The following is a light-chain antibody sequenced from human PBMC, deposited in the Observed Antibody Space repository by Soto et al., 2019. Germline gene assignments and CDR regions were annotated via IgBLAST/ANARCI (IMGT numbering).Light chain of an antibody. CDR3: QQYSDWPLYT. Sequence: EIVITQSPSTLSASPGERATLSCRASQSVGSNLAWYQQTPGQAPRLLIYDASARAAGIPARFSGSGSATEFTLTISSLQSEDFAFYYCQQYSDWPLYTFGQGTKVDI. J-gene: IGKJ2*01. V-gene: IGKV3-15*01. CDR2: DAS. CDR1: QSVGSN.